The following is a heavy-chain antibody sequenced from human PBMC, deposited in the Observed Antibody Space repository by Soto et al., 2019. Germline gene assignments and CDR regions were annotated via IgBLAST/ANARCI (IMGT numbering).Heavy chain of an antibody. Sequence: EVQLLQSGGGLGQPGGSLTLSCAASGFTFNNFAMTWVRQAPGKGLEWVSSVSSGGDNTWYADSVKGRFTISRDNPKNTLYLHMNSLSAADTAVYYCAKVQLTHSSYGGGYLLDFWGQGTLVTVSS. D-gene: IGHD4-4*01. CDR2: VSSGGDNT. J-gene: IGHJ4*02. CDR3: AKVQLTHSSYGGGYLLDF. CDR1: GFTFNNFA. V-gene: IGHV3-23*01.